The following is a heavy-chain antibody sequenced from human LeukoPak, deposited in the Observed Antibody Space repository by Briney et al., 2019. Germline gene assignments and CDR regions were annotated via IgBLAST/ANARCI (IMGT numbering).Heavy chain of an antibody. Sequence: GGSLRLSCAASGFTFSSYSMNWVRQAPGKGLEWVSSISSSSSYIYYADSVKGRFTISRDNSKNTLYLQMNSLRAEDTAVYYCAKDNYDYGDYDGGDYWGQGTLVTVSS. J-gene: IGHJ4*02. CDR3: AKDNYDYGDYDGGDY. CDR2: ISSSSSYI. CDR1: GFTFSSYS. V-gene: IGHV3-21*01. D-gene: IGHD4-17*01.